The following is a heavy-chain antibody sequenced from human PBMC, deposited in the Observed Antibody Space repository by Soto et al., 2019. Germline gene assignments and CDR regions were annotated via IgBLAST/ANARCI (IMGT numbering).Heavy chain of an antibody. Sequence: GGSLRLSCAASGFTVSSNYMSWVRQAPGKGLEWVSVIYSGGSTYYADSVKGRFTISRRNSKNTLYLQMNSLGAEDTAVYYCARNGNVDTAMVLDNWFDPWGQGTLVTVSS. D-gene: IGHD5-18*01. J-gene: IGHJ5*02. CDR1: GFTVSSNY. V-gene: IGHV3-53*04. CDR2: IYSGGST. CDR3: ARNGNVDTAMVLDNWFDP.